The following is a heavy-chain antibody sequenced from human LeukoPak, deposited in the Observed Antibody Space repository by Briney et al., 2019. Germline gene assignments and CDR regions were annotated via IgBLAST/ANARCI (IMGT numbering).Heavy chain of an antibody. CDR2: IYHSGST. Sequence: SGTLSLTCAVSGASLSSSNWWSWVRQPPGKGLEWIGEIYHSGSTNYNPSLKTRVAISVDRSNNQFSLNLSSVTAADTAVYYCARGVDTSGYYFDYWGQGTLVIVSS. D-gene: IGHD6-19*01. CDR3: ARGVDTSGYYFDY. V-gene: IGHV4-4*02. J-gene: IGHJ4*02. CDR1: GASLSSSNW.